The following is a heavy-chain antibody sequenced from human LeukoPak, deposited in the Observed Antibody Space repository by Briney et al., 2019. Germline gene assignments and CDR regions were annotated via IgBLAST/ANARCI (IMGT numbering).Heavy chain of an antibody. V-gene: IGHV4-4*07. Sequence: SETLSPTCTVSGGSISSYYWSWIRQPAGKGLEWIGRIYTSGGTNYNPSLKSRVTMSVDTSKNQFSLKLSSVTAADTAVYYCARDRSWELPNDAFDIWGQGTMVTVSS. CDR3: ARDRSWELPNDAFDI. D-gene: IGHD1-26*01. CDR1: GGSISSYY. CDR2: IYTSGGT. J-gene: IGHJ3*02.